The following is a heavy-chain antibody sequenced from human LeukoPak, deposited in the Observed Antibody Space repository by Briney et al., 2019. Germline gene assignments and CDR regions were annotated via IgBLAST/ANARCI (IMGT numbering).Heavy chain of an antibody. CDR2: ISWNSGSI. Sequence: PGGSLRLSCAASGFTFDDYAMHWVRQAPGKGLEWVSGISWNSGSIGYADSVKGRFTISRDNAKNSLYLQMNSLRAEDTALYYCAKVQQQLVLYDAFDIWGQGTMVTVSS. CDR1: GFTFDDYA. J-gene: IGHJ3*02. D-gene: IGHD6-13*01. V-gene: IGHV3-9*01. CDR3: AKVQQQLVLYDAFDI.